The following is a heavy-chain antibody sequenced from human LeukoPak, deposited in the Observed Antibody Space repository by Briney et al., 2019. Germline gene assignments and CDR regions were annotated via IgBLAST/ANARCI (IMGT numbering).Heavy chain of an antibody. Sequence: GGSLRLSCVASGFTFSTYWMHWVRQAPGKGLEWVSRLDRDGTTTSYADSVYGRFTISRDNAKSTLYLQMRSLRAEDTAVYYCVRDTEDIGYDAFEFWGHGTLVTVSS. D-gene: IGHD2-15*01. CDR3: VRDTEDIGYDAFEF. V-gene: IGHV3-74*01. CDR2: LDRDGTTT. CDR1: GFTFSTYW. J-gene: IGHJ5*01.